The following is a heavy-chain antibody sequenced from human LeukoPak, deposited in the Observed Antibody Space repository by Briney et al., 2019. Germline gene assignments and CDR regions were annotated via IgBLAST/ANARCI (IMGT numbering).Heavy chain of an antibody. J-gene: IGHJ4*02. CDR2: ISYDGSNK. CDR3: ARDLLSGSYEGGD. Sequence: RGSLRLSCAASGFTFSSYAMHWVRQAPGKGLEWVAVISYDGSNKYYADSVKGRFTISRDNSKNTLYLQMNSLRAEDTAVYYCARDLLSGSYEGGDWGQGTLVTVSS. CDR1: GFTFSSYA. V-gene: IGHV3-30-3*01. D-gene: IGHD1-26*01.